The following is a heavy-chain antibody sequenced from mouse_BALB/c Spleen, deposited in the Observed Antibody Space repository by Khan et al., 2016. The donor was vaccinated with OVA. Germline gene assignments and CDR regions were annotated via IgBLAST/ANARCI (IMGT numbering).Heavy chain of an antibody. J-gene: IGHJ2*01. CDR3: ARRGLRWDFDY. V-gene: IGHV1-7*01. Sequence: QVQLKQSGAELAKPGASVKMSCKASGYTFINYWILWVKQRPGQGLEWIGYINPSTGYTEYTQNFKDKATLTADKSSSTAYMQLSSLTSEDSAVYYCARRGLRWDFDYWDQGTTLTVSS. CDR2: INPSTGYT. CDR1: GYTFINYW. D-gene: IGHD1-1*01.